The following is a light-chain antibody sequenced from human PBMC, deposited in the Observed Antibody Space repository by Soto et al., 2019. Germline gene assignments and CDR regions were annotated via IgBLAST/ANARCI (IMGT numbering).Light chain of an antibody. CDR2: EVT. J-gene: IGLJ3*02. V-gene: IGLV2-8*01. Sequence: QSVLTQPPSASGSPGQSVTISCTGTSSDVGDYTYVSWYQQHPGKAPKFIIYEVTKRPSGVPDRFSGSKSGNTASLTVSGLQAEDEDDYYCSSYAGNNNLVFGGGTKVTVL. CDR1: SSDVGDYTY. CDR3: SSYAGNNNLV.